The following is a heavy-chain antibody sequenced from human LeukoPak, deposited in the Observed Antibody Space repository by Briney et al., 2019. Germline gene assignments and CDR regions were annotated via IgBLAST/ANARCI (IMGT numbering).Heavy chain of an antibody. J-gene: IGHJ3*02. CDR2: IWYDGTKK. CDR3: ARDLVNYEILTGCSAFDI. Sequence: PGGSLRLSCAASGFTFSNSGMHWVRQAPGKGLEWVAVIWYDGTKKYYADSVKGRFTISRDNSKNTLLLQMNSLTDEDTAVYYCARDLVNYEILTGCSAFDIWGQGTMVTVSS. D-gene: IGHD3-9*01. V-gene: IGHV3-33*08. CDR1: GFTFSNSG.